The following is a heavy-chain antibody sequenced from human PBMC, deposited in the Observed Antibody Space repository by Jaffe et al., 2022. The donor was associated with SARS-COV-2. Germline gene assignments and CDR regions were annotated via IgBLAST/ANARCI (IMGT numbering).Heavy chain of an antibody. CDR3: ARDLGFCSGGRCYPAVFDS. V-gene: IGHV1-18*01. CDR2: ISAYNGVT. Sequence: QVQLVQSGAEVKKPGASVKVSCKTSGYIFANYGVTWVRQAPGQGLEWVGWISAYNGVTSLAQKLQDRVTMTTDTSTSTAYMELRSLRSDDTAVYYCARDLGFCSGGRCYPAVFDSWGQGTLVTVSS. CDR1: GYIFANYG. D-gene: IGHD2-15*01. J-gene: IGHJ4*02.